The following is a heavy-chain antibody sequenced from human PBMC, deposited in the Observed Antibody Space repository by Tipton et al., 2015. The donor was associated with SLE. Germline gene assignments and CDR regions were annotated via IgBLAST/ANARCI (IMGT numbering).Heavy chain of an antibody. D-gene: IGHD4-17*01. CDR1: GYSISSGYY. V-gene: IGHV4-38-2*01. Sequence: TLSLTCAVSGYSISSGYYWGWIRQPPGKGLEWIGSIYHSGSTYYNSSLESRVTISVDTSKNQFSLKLSSVTAADTAVYYCVYGDWLGLDYWGQGTLVTVSS. CDR3: VYGDWLGLDY. J-gene: IGHJ4*02. CDR2: IYHSGST.